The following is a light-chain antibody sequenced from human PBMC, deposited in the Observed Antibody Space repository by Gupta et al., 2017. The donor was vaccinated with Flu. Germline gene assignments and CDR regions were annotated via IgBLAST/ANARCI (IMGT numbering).Light chain of an antibody. CDR1: QSISSY. CDR2: AAS. CDR3: QQSYSTPRT. Sequence: VGDRVTITCRASQSISSYLNWYQQKPGKAPKLLSYAASSLQSGVPSRFSGSGSGTDFTLTISSLQPEDFATYYCQQSYSTPRTCGQGPKGEIK. J-gene: IGKJ1*01. V-gene: IGKV1-39*01.